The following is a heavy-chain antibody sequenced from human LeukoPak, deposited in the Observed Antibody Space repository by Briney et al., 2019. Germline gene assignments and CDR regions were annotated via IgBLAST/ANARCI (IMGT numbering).Heavy chain of an antibody. V-gene: IGHV3-7*01. CDR2: IKQDGSEK. D-gene: IGHD6-19*01. CDR3: AREGDSSGWLHYYYYYYMDV. Sequence: GGSLRLSCAASGFTFSSYWMSWVRQAPGKGLEWVANIKQDGSEKYYVDSVKGRFTISRDNAKNSLYLQMNSLRAEDTAVYYCAREGDSSGWLHYYYYYYMDVWGKGTTVTISS. J-gene: IGHJ6*03. CDR1: GFTFSSYW.